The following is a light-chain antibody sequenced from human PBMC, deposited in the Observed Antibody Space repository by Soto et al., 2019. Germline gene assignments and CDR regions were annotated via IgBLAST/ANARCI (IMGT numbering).Light chain of an antibody. CDR2: DDS. J-gene: IGLJ3*02. CDR1: SSDVGTYKP. Sequence: QSVLTQPASVSLSPGQSITISCTGTSSDVGTYKPVSWYQQHPGKAPKVIIYDDSKRPSGVSNRFSGSKSGNTASLTISGLQAEDEADYYCCSFAGSSTWFGGGTKVTV. CDR3: CSFAGSSTW. V-gene: IGLV2-23*01.